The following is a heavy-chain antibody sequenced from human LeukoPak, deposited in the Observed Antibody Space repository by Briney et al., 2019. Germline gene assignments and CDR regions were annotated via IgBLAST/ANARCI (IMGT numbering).Heavy chain of an antibody. V-gene: IGHV3-21*01. Sequence: GGSLRLSCAASGFTFRSYSMNWVRQAPGKGLEWVSSISSSSSYIYYADSVKGRFTISRDNAKSTLYLQMNSLRAEDTAVYYCARELPREVTLDYWGQGTLVTVSS. CDR2: ISSSSSYI. CDR1: GFTFRSYS. J-gene: IGHJ4*02. D-gene: IGHD2-21*02. CDR3: ARELPREVTLDY.